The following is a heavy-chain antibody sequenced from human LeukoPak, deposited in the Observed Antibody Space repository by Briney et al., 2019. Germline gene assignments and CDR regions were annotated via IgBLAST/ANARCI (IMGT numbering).Heavy chain of an antibody. CDR1: GFIFSSYA. Sequence: GGSLRLSCAASGFIFSSYAMHWVRQAPGKGLEWVSSISSSSYIYYADSVKGRFTISRDNAKNSLYLQMNSLRAEDTAVYYCASLTTVVTSWFDPWGQGTLVTVSS. J-gene: IGHJ5*02. CDR2: ISSSSYI. V-gene: IGHV3-21*01. D-gene: IGHD4-23*01. CDR3: ASLTTVVTSWFDP.